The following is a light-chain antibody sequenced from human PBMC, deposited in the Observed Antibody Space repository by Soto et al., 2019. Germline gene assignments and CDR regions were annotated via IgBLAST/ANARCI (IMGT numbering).Light chain of an antibody. CDR1: QSVSSN. J-gene: IGKJ1*01. CDR3: QQYNNWPLA. Sequence: EIVMTQSPATLSVSPGERATLSCRASQSVSSNLAWYQQKPGQAPRLLIYGASTRATGIPARFSGSGSGTEFTLTISSLQSGDFAVYYCQQYNNWPLAFGQGTNVEIK. CDR2: GAS. V-gene: IGKV3-15*01.